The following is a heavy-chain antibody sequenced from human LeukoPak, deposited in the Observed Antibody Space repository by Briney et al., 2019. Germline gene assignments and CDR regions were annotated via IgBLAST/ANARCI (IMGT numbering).Heavy chain of an antibody. J-gene: IGHJ5*02. CDR3: ARADSHPGIAAAGSNWFDP. D-gene: IGHD6-13*01. V-gene: IGHV4-59*11. CDR1: GGSISSHY. Sequence: SETLSLTCTVSGGSISSHYWSWIRQPPGKGLEWIGYIYYSGSTNYNPSLKSRVTISVDTSKNQFSPKLSSVTAADTAVYYCARADSHPGIAAAGSNWFDPWGQGTLVSVSS. CDR2: IYYSGST.